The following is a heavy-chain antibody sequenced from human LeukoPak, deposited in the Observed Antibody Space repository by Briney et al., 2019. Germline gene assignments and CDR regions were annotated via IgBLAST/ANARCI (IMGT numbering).Heavy chain of an antibody. Sequence: GGSLRLSCAASGFTFSSYEMNWVRQAPGKGLEWVSYISSSGSTIYYADSVKGRFTISRDNAKNSVFLQMNSLRVEDTVVYYCARSWLAVAGPEYWGQGTLVTVSS. J-gene: IGHJ4*02. CDR2: ISSSGSTI. CDR1: GFTFSSYE. V-gene: IGHV3-48*03. D-gene: IGHD6-19*01. CDR3: ARSWLAVAGPEY.